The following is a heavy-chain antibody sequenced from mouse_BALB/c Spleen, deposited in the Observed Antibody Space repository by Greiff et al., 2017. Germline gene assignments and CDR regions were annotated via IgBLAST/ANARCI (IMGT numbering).Heavy chain of an antibody. D-gene: IGHD1-2*01. CDR2: ISSGGSYT. J-gene: IGHJ1*01. CDR3: ARRFITTATGWYFDV. CDR1: GFTFSSYA. Sequence: DVHLVESGGGLVKPGGSLKLSCAASGFTFSSYAMSWVRQTPEKRLEWVATISSGGSYTYYPDSVKGRFTISRDNAKNTLYLQMSSLRSEDTAMYYCARRFITTATGWYFDVWGAGTTVTVSS. V-gene: IGHV5-9-3*01.